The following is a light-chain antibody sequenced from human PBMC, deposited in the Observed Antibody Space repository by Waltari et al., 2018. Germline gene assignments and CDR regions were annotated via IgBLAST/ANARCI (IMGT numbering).Light chain of an antibody. V-gene: IGKV1-17*01. CDR2: GAS. CDR1: RDIRND. Sequence: DIQMTQSPSSLSASIGDRVTITCRASRDIRNDLGWYQHKPGKAPKSLMYGASRLQSGVPSRFSGSGFGTEFTLTISSLQPEDFATYYCLQYNVYPRTFAQGP. J-gene: IGKJ1*01. CDR3: LQYNVYPRT.